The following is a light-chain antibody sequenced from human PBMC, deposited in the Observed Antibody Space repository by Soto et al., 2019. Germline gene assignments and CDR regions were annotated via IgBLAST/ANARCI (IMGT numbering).Light chain of an antibody. J-gene: IGLJ2*01. CDR3: AAWDDSLSGVV. V-gene: IGLV1-47*01. CDR2: RNN. CDR1: SSNIGSNY. Sequence: QSVLTQPPSASGTPGQRVTISCSGSSSNIGSNYVFWYQHLQGTAPKLLIYRNNQRPSGVPDRFSGSKSGTSASLAISGLRSEDETDYYCAAWDDSLSGVVFGGGTKVTVL.